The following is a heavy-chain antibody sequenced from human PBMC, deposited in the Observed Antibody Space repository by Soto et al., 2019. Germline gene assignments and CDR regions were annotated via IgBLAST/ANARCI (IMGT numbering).Heavy chain of an antibody. V-gene: IGHV1-69*02. CDR3: APRVGGGGARHFDL. J-gene: IGHJ2*01. CDR1: GGTFSSYT. D-gene: IGHD1-26*01. CDR2: IIPILGIA. Sequence: QVQLVQSGAEVKKPGSSVKVSCKASGGTFSSYTISWVRQAPGQGLEWMGRIIPILGIANYAQKFQGRVTITADKTTSKAHMGSGSLPPEATALYYCAPRVGGGGARHFDLWGRGTLVTVSS.